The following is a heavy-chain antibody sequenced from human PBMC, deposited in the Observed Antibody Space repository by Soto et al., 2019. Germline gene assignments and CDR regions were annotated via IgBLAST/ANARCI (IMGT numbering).Heavy chain of an antibody. CDR2: ISAYNGNT. CDR3: ARYEDYDFWSGSYYYGMDV. Sequence: ASVKVSGKASGYTFTSYGISWVRQAPGQGLEWMGWISAYNGNTNYAQKLQGRVTMTTDTSTSTAYMELRSLRSDDMAVYYCARYEDYDFWSGSYYYGMDVWGQGTTVTVSS. V-gene: IGHV1-18*03. D-gene: IGHD3-3*01. CDR1: GYTFTSYG. J-gene: IGHJ6*02.